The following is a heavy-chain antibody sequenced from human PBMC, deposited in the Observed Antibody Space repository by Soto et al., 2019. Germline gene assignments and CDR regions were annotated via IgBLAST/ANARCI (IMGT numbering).Heavy chain of an antibody. J-gene: IGHJ4*02. CDR1: GGSISSGGYY. V-gene: IGHV4-31*03. CDR3: ARAPLT. Sequence: QVQLQESGPGLVKPSQTLSLTCTVSGGSISSGGYYWNWIRQHPGKGLEWSGYIYYSGSTYYNPSRKRRVTVSVDTSKNQSSLKLSSVTAAATAGSYCARAPLTWGQGILVTVSS. CDR2: IYYSGST.